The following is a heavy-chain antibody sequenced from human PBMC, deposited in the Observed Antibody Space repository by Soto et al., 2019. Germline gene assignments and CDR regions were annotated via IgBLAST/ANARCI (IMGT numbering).Heavy chain of an antibody. Sequence: GGSLRLSCAASGFTFSSYGMHWVRQAPGKGLEWVAVIWYDGSNKYYADSVKGRFTISRDNSKNTLYLQMNSLRAEDTTVYYCAREGDVDTAMVTVFDYWRQGTLVTVSS. CDR3: AREGDVDTAMVTVFDY. CDR1: GFTFSSYG. D-gene: IGHD5-18*01. CDR2: IWYDGSNK. J-gene: IGHJ4*02. V-gene: IGHV3-33*01.